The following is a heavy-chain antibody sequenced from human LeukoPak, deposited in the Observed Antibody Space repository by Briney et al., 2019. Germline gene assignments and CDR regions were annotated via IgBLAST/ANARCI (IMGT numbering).Heavy chain of an antibody. CDR3: ARNHYYDILTGYVTYGMDV. CDR1: GYTFSNYG. J-gene: IGHJ6*02. D-gene: IGHD3-9*01. V-gene: IGHV1-18*01. CDR2: ISAYNGNT. Sequence: ASVKVSCKASGYTFSNYGISWVRRAPGQGLEWMGWISAYNGNTNYAQKFQGRVTTTTDTSTSTAYMELRSLRSDDTAVYYCARNHYYDILTGYVTYGMDVWGQGTTVTVSS.